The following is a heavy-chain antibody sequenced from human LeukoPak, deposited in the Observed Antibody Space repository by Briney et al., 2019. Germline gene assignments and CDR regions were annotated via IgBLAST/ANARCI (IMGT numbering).Heavy chain of an antibody. CDR3: ARDQRPY. V-gene: IGHV3-21*01. Sequence: GALRLSCTASGFAFNTYTMNWVRQAPGKGLEWVSSISGNSGFIYSADSVKGRFTISRDNAKNSLYLQMNSLRAEDTAVYYCARDQRPYWGQGTLVTVSS. CDR2: ISGNSGFI. J-gene: IGHJ4*02. CDR1: GFAFNTYT.